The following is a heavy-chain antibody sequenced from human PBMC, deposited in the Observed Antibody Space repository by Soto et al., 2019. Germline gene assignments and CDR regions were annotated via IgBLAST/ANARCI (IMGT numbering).Heavy chain of an antibody. CDR1: GFTFSSYG. D-gene: IGHD3-10*01. Sequence: PGGSLRLSCAASGFTFSSYGMHWVRQAPGKGLEWVAVISYDGSNKYYADSVKGRFTISADKPSHSVSLHWSSLKASDTAMYFCATLPGGVHHKSGVDNWGPGTLVTVSS. J-gene: IGHJ4*02. CDR2: ISYDGSNK. CDR3: ATLPGGVHHKSGVDN. V-gene: IGHV3-30*03.